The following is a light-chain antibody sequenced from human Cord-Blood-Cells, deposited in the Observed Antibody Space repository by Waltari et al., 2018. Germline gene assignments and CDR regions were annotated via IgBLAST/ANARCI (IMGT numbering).Light chain of an antibody. V-gene: IGKV1-33*01. CDR3: QLYDNLLSIT. CDR1: QDISNY. CDR2: DAY. J-gene: IGKJ5*01. Sequence: DIQMTPFPSSLSASVGHRVTITWQARQDISNYLNWYQQEPGKAPKLLIDDAYNLETGVPAKCSGSGSGTDFTCTISSLQPEDIAKCYCQLYDNLLSITVGQGTRLGIK.